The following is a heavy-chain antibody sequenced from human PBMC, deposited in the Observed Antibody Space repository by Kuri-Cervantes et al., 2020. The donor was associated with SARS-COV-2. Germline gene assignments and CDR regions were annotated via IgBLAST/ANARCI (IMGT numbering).Heavy chain of an antibody. J-gene: IGHJ6*02. CDR3: ARDRYDFWSGLGYYYYGMDV. V-gene: IGHV3-74*01. D-gene: IGHD3-3*01. Sequence: GESLKISCAAPGFTFSSYWMHWVRQAPGKGLVWVSRINSDGSSTSYADSAKGRFTISRDNAKNTLYLQMNSLRAEDTAVYYCARDRYDFWSGLGYYYYGMDVWGQGTTVTVSS. CDR2: INSDGSST. CDR1: GFTFSSYW.